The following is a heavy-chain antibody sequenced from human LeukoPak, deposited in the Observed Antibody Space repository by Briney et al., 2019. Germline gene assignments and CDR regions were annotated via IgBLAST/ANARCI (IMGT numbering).Heavy chain of an antibody. J-gene: IGHJ4*02. D-gene: IGHD6-13*01. Sequence: PGGSLRLSCATSGFTFSSYGMRWVRQAPGKGLEWVAVIWYDGSNKYHADSVKGRFTISRDNSKNTLYLQMNSLRAEDTAVYFCARARYSSSPFDYWGQGTLVTVSS. CDR1: GFTFSSYG. CDR2: IWYDGSNK. CDR3: ARARYSSSPFDY. V-gene: IGHV3-33*01.